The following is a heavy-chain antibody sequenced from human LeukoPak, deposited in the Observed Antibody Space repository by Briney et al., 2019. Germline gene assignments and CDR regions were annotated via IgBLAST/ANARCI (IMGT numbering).Heavy chain of an antibody. CDR3: ANDGPRGYSYGYPPDSFDI. V-gene: IGHV3-23*01. D-gene: IGHD5-18*01. J-gene: IGHJ3*02. CDR1: GITFSSYG. Sequence: GGSLRLSCAASGITFSSYGMNWVRQAPGKGLEWVSGISGSGGRTYYADSVKGRFTISRDDSKNTLYLQINSLRAEDTAVYYCANDGPRGYSYGYPPDSFDIWGQGPMVTVSS. CDR2: ISGSGGRT.